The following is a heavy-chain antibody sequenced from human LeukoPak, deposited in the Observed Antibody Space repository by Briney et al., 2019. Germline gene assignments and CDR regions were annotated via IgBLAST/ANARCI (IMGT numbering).Heavy chain of an antibody. CDR2: IYYSGST. CDR1: GGSISSYY. J-gene: IGHJ3*02. CDR3: AREWGGTYDAFDI. D-gene: IGHD2-15*01. Sequence: PSETLSLTCTVSGGSISSYYWSWIRQPPGKGLEWLGYIYYSGSTNYNPSLKSRVTISVDTSKNQFSLKLSSVTAADTAVYYCAREWGGTYDAFDIWGQGTMVTVSS. V-gene: IGHV4-59*12.